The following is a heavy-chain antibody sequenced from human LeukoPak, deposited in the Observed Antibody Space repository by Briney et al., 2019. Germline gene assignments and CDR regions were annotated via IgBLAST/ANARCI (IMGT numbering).Heavy chain of an antibody. CDR2: ISSSSSYI. V-gene: IGHV3-21*01. CDR1: GFTFSSYS. CDR3: ARMEVVPAAKTYYYYGMDV. Sequence: GGSLRLSCAASGFTFSSYSVNWVRQAPGKGLEWVSSISSSSSYIYYADSVKGRFTISRDNAKNSLYLQMNSLRAEDTAVYYCARMEVVPAAKTYYYYGMDVWGQGTTVTVSS. J-gene: IGHJ6*02. D-gene: IGHD2-2*01.